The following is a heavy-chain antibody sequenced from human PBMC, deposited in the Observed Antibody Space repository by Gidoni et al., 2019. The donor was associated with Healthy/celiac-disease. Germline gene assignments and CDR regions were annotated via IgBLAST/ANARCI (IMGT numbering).Heavy chain of an antibody. Sequence: QLQLQESAPGLVKPSETLSLTCTVSGGSISSSSYYWGWIRQPPGKGLEWIGSIYYSVSTYDNPSLKSRVTISVDTSKNQFSLKLSAVTAADTAVYYCARLSYCSGGSCYDYYDSSGYAFDIWGQGTMVTVSS. CDR1: GGSISSSSYY. CDR3: ARLSYCSGGSCYDYYDSSGYAFDI. J-gene: IGHJ3*02. D-gene: IGHD2-15*01. CDR2: IYYSVST. V-gene: IGHV4-39*01.